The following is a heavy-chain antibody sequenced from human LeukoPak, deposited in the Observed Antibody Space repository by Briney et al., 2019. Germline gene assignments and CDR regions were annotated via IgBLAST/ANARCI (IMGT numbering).Heavy chain of an antibody. J-gene: IGHJ4*02. CDR1: GFTFSSYA. CDR2: ITASGGST. D-gene: IGHD1-1*01. CDR3: AKRGTPLPYYDD. Sequence: GGSLRLSCAASGFTFSSYAMSWVRQAPGKGLEWVSAITASGGSTYYAYSVKGRFTISRDNSKNTLYLQMSSLGAEDTAVFYCAKRGTPLPYYDDWGRGGVVAVSS. V-gene: IGHV3-23*01.